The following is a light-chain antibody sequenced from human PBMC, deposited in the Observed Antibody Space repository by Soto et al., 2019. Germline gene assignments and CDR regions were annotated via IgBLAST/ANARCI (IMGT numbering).Light chain of an antibody. V-gene: IGKV1-39*01. CDR3: QQSFSTPLT. J-gene: IGKJ4*01. CDR2: AAS. Sequence: DLQMTQSPSSLSASVGDRVTITCRASQTISNYLYWYQQKPGKAPQLLLSAASRMQSGVPSRFSGSGSGTDFTLTIRSLQPEDFATYYCQQSFSTPLTFGGGTKVEIK. CDR1: QTISNY.